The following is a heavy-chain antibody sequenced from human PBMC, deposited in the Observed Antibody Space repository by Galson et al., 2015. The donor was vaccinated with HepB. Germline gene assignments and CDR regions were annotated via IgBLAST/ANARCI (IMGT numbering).Heavy chain of an antibody. V-gene: IGHV1-3*01. CDR2: INAGNGNT. J-gene: IGHJ5*02. D-gene: IGHD6-13*01. CDR3: ARGTRIAAAAEGP. Sequence: SVKVSCKASGYTFTSYAMHWVRQAPRQRLEWMGWINAGNGNTKYSQKFQGRVTITRDTSASTAYMELSSLRSEDTAVYYCARGTRIAAAAEGPWGQGTLVTVSS. CDR1: GYTFTSYA.